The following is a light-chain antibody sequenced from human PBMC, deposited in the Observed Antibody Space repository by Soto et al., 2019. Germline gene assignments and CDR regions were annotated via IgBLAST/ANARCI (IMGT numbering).Light chain of an antibody. CDR3: QQYNYQGT. J-gene: IGKJ1*01. V-gene: IGKV3-15*01. CDR2: GAS. Sequence: EMVMTQSPATLSVSPGERATLSCRASQSISSNLAWYQQKPGQAPRLLIYGASTRATGIPARFSGSGSGTEFTLTIASLQSEDFAVYYCQQYNYQGTFGQGTKVDIK. CDR1: QSISSN.